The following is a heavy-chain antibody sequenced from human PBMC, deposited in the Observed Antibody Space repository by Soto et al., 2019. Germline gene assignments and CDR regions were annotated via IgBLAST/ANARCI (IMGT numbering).Heavy chain of an antibody. Sequence: QVQLVESGGGVVQPGRSLRLSCAVSGFTFSSYDMHWVRQAPGKGLEWVALISFDGSDKKYADSVKGRFIISRDNSKKTLSLQMNSLGVEDTAVYYCASIVVMTTVDATYWGQGTLVTVSS. V-gene: IGHV3-30*03. CDR3: ASIVVMTTVDATY. J-gene: IGHJ4*02. CDR1: GFTFSSYD. D-gene: IGHD2-21*02. CDR2: ISFDGSDK.